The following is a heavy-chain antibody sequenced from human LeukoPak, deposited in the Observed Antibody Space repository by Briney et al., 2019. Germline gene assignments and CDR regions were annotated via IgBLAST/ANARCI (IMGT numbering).Heavy chain of an antibody. D-gene: IGHD3-9*01. Sequence: SETLSLTCTVFGGSISSSTYYWGWIRQPPGKGLGWTGSIYYDGSTYYNPSLKSRLTMSVDTSKNQFSLKLSSVTAADTAVYYCARGYYDILTGYSPLPFDYWGQGTLVTVSS. CDR2: IYYDGST. CDR3: ARGYYDILTGYSPLPFDY. J-gene: IGHJ4*02. CDR1: GGSISSSTYY. V-gene: IGHV4-39*07.